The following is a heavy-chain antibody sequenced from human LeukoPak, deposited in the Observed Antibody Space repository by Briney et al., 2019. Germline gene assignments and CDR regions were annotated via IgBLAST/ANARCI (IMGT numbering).Heavy chain of an antibody. Sequence: GGSLRPSCAASGFTFSSYEMNWVRQAPGKGLEWLSYISSSGSTIYYADSVKGRFTISRDNAKDSLYLQMNSLGAEDTAVYYCARGNYYDLSHWGQGTLVTVSS. CDR2: ISSSGSTI. D-gene: IGHD3-22*01. V-gene: IGHV3-48*03. CDR3: ARGNYYDLSH. J-gene: IGHJ4*02. CDR1: GFTFSSYE.